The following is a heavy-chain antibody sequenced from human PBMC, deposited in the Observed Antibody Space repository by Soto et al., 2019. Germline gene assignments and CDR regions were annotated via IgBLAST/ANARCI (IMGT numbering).Heavy chain of an antibody. J-gene: IGHJ4*02. Sequence: GGSLRLSCAGSGFSFSYYSMNWVRQAPGKGLEWVSSISTTSTYIYYADSVKGRFTVSRDNAKNSLYLQMTSLRAEDTAVYYCARDGIVGTTDFFDYWGQGTLVTVSS. CDR1: GFSFSYYS. CDR2: ISTTSTYI. CDR3: ARDGIVGTTDFFDY. V-gene: IGHV3-21*01. D-gene: IGHD3-3*01.